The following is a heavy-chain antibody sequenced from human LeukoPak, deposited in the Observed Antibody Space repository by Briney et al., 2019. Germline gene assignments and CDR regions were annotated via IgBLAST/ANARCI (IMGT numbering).Heavy chain of an antibody. CDR1: GFTFNNYG. D-gene: IGHD3-10*01. CDR3: EKAGVRSDFDY. J-gene: IGHJ4*01. V-gene: IGHV3-30*02. CDR2: IQYDGSKK. Sequence: GGSLRLSCAASGFTFNNYGMLWVSQAPGKGLEWVTFIQYDGSKKYYADSVKGRFIISRDNSKNTLYLDMNSLRAEDTAVYYCEKAGVRSDFDYWGQGNLVIVSS.